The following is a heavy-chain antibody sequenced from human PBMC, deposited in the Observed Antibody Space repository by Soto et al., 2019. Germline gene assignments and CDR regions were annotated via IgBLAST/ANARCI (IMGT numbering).Heavy chain of an antibody. J-gene: IGHJ4*02. CDR2: IIPIFGTA. CDR3: ASQGSYYYDSSGHPG. CDR1: GGTFSSYA. D-gene: IGHD3-22*01. V-gene: IGHV1-69*13. Sequence: GASVKVSCKASGGTFSSYAISWVRQAPGQGLEWMGGIIPIFGTANYAQKFQGRVTITADESTSTAYMELSSLRSEDTAVYYCASQGSYYYDSSGHPGWGQGTLVTVSS.